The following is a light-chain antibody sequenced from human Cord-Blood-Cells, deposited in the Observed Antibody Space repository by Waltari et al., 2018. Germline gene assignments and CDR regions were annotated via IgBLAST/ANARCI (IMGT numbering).Light chain of an antibody. J-gene: IGLJ1*01. V-gene: IGLV2-23*01. CDR2: EGS. CDR3: CSYAGSSTYV. CDR1: SSDVGSYNL. Sequence: QSALTQPASVSGSPGQSITISCTGTSSDVGSYNLVSWYQQHPGKAPKLMIYEGSKRPSGFSNRFSGSKSGNTASLPIPWLQAEDEADYYCCSYAGSSTYVFGTGTKVTVL.